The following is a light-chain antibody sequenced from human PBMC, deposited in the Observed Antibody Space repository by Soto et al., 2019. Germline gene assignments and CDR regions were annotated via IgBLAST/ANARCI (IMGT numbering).Light chain of an antibody. CDR2: EAS. J-gene: IGKJ1*01. CDR1: QSLSGW. V-gene: IGKV1-5*01. Sequence: QVAQSPSTLSASVGDRVTITCRATQSLSGWLAWYQQKPGEAPKLLISEASILESGVSSRFSGSGSGTEYTLIINNLQPDDSATYYCQQYRSFWTFGQGTKVEIK. CDR3: QQYRSFWT.